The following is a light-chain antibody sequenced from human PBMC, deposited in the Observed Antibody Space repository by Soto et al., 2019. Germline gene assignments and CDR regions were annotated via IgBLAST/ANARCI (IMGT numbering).Light chain of an antibody. CDR3: QQYYNWPPYT. CDR1: QSVDTN. J-gene: IGKJ2*01. Sequence: EVVMTQSPATLSVSPGDRATLSCRASQSVDTNVVWYQQKPGQPPRLLVHSASIRATGVPARFTGIGSGTDFTLAISGLQSDDFAISYCQQYYNWPPYTVGQGTRLQIK. CDR2: SAS. V-gene: IGKV3-15*01.